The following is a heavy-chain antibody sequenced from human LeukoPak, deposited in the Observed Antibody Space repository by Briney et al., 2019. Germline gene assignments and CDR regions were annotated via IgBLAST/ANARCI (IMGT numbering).Heavy chain of an antibody. Sequence: ASVKVSCKASGYTFTSYYMHWVRQAPGQGLEWMEISNPSGGSTSYAQKFQGRVTMTRDTSTSTVYMELSSLRSEDTAVYYCARDLVYGDYGMDVWGQGTTVTVSS. V-gene: IGHV1-46*01. CDR2: SNPSGGST. CDR1: GYTFTSYY. J-gene: IGHJ6*02. D-gene: IGHD2-8*01. CDR3: ARDLVYGDYGMDV.